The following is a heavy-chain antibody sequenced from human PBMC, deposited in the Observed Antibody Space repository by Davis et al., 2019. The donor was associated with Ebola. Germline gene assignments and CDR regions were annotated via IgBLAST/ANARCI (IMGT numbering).Heavy chain of an antibody. Sequence: GESLKISCKGSGYSFSSYWINWVRQMPGKGLEWMGRIDPTDSYTRYSPSFQGQVTISADKSISTAYLQWTSLKASDTAMYYCARRGNYDFWSGSNWFDPWGQGTLVTVSS. CDR3: ARRGNYDFWSGSNWFDP. J-gene: IGHJ5*02. V-gene: IGHV5-10-1*04. CDR2: IDPTDSYT. D-gene: IGHD3-3*01. CDR1: GYSFSSYW.